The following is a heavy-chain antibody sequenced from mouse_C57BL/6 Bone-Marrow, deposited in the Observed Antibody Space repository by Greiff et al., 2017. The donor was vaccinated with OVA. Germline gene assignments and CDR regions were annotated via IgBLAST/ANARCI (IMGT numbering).Heavy chain of an antibody. CDR2: IDPSDSYT. CDR1: GYTFTSYW. V-gene: IGHV1-59*01. Sequence: QVQLKQPGAELVRPGTSVKLSCKASGYTFTSYWMHWVKQRPGQGLEWIGVIDPSDSYTNYNQKFKGKATLTVDTSSSTAYMQLSSLTSEDSAVYYCAREGIYYGNYVGFAYWGQGTLVTVSA. D-gene: IGHD2-1*01. CDR3: AREGIYYGNYVGFAY. J-gene: IGHJ3*01.